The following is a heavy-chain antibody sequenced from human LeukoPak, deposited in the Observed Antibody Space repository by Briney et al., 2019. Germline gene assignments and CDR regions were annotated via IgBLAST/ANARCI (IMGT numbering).Heavy chain of an antibody. J-gene: IGHJ4*02. CDR2: INTDGSNT. CDR1: GFIFSTYW. D-gene: IGHD1-26*01. CDR3: ARDLVGATGDF. Sequence: GGSLRLSCAASGFIFSTYWMHWVRQAPGKGLVWVSRINTDGSNTFYADSAKGRFTISRDNARNMVYLQMNSLRAEDTALYYCARDLVGATGDFWGQGTLVTVSS. V-gene: IGHV3-74*01.